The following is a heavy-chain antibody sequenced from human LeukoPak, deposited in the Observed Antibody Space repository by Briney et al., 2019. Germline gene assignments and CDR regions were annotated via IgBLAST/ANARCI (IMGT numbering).Heavy chain of an antibody. Sequence: GGSLRLSCAATGFTFSSYAMHWVRQAPGKGLEWVAVISYDGNHIFYADSVKGRFTISRDNSKNTLYLQMNSLTTEDTAVYYCARCGGDCYTSTQGFDYWGQGTLVTVSS. V-gene: IGHV3-30*04. D-gene: IGHD2-21*02. CDR1: GFTFSSYA. CDR2: ISYDGNHI. CDR3: ARCGGDCYTSTQGFDY. J-gene: IGHJ4*02.